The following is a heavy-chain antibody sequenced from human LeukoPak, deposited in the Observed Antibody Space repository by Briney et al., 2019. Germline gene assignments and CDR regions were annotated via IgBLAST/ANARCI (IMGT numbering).Heavy chain of an antibody. D-gene: IGHD5-12*01. CDR1: EFTFSSYW. J-gene: IGHJ4*02. V-gene: IGHV3-7*01. CDR3: ARDGYSGYDY. CDR2: IKQDGSEK. Sequence: GGSLRLSCAASEFTFSSYWMNWVRQAPGKGLEWVANIKQDGSEKYYVGSVKGRFTISRDNAKNSQYLQMNSLRAEDTAVYYCARDGYSGYDYWGQGTLVTVSS.